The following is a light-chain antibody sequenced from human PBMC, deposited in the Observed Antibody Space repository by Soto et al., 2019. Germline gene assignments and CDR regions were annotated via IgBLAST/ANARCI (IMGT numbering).Light chain of an antibody. CDR2: EVT. J-gene: IGLJ1*01. CDR1: SSDVGDYNY. CDR3: IPYTSRSTVYV. Sequence: QSVLTQPASVSGSPGQSITISCTGTSSDVGDYNYVSWYQQHPGKAPKLIIYEVTNRPSGISNRFSGSKSGNTASLTISGLQAEDESDYHCIPYTSRSTVYVFGTGTKLTVL. V-gene: IGLV2-14*01.